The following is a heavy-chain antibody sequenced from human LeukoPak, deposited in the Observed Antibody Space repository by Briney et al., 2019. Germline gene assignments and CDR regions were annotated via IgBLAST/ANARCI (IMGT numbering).Heavy chain of an antibody. V-gene: IGHV3-21*01. CDR3: ARASVGLRARSNV. J-gene: IGHJ4*02. Sequence: GGSLRLSCAASGFTFSSYSMNWVRQAPGKGLEWVSSISSSSSYIYYADSVKGRFTISRDNAKNSLYLQMNSLRAEDTAVYYCARASVGLRARSNVWGQGTLVTVSS. CDR1: GFTFSSYS. D-gene: IGHD4-17*01. CDR2: ISSSSSYI.